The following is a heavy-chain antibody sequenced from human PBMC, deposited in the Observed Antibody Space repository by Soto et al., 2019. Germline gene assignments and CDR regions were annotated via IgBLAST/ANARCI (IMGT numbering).Heavy chain of an antibody. D-gene: IGHD3-22*01. CDR3: AKSGTYDSSGCPFEY. CDR1: GFTFSSYG. CDR2: ISYDGSNK. V-gene: IGHV3-30*18. Sequence: GASVTLSCAASGFTFSSYGMHWVRQAPGKGLEWVAVISYDGSNKYYADSVKGRFTSSRDKSKNTLYLQMNSLRAEDTAVYYCAKSGTYDSSGCPFEYWGQGT. J-gene: IGHJ4*02.